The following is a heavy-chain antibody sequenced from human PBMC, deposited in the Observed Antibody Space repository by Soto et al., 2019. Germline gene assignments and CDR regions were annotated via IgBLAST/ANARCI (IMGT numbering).Heavy chain of an antibody. Sequence: QVQLQQWGAGLLKPSETLSLTCAVYGGSFSGYYWSWIRQPPGKGLEWIGEINHSGSTNYNPSLKSRVTRSVDTSKNQFSLTLSSVTAADTAVYYCARGKSSSIAARPYDYWGQGTLVTVSS. CDR1: GGSFSGYY. V-gene: IGHV4-34*01. CDR3: ARGKSSSIAARPYDY. CDR2: INHSGST. D-gene: IGHD6-6*01. J-gene: IGHJ4*02.